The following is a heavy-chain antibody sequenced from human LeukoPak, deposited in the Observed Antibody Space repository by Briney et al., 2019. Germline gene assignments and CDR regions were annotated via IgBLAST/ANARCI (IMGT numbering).Heavy chain of an antibody. D-gene: IGHD5-24*01. CDR1: GGSISSHY. V-gene: IGHV4-59*11. CDR3: ARGGNQRWLQPVDY. CDR2: IYYSGSA. Sequence: PSETLSLTCTVSGGSISSHYWSWIRQPPGKGLEWIGYIYYSGSANYNPSLKSRVTISVDTSKNQFSLKLSSVTAADTAVYYCARGGNQRWLQPVDYWGQGTLVTVSS. J-gene: IGHJ4*02.